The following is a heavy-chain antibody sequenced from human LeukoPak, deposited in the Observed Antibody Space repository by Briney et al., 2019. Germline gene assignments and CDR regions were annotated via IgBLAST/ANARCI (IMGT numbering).Heavy chain of an antibody. J-gene: IGHJ6*03. Sequence: ASVKVSCKASGYTFTGYYMHWVRQAPGQGLEWMGRINPNSGGTNYAQKFQGRVTMTRDTSISTAYMELSRLRSDDTAVYYCAREVLRFLELSPAGPMDVRGKGTTVTVSS. V-gene: IGHV1-2*06. CDR2: INPNSGGT. D-gene: IGHD3-3*01. CDR3: AREVLRFLELSPAGPMDV. CDR1: GYTFTGYY.